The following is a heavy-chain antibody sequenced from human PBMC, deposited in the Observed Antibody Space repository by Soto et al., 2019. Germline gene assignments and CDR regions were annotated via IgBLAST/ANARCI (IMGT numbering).Heavy chain of an antibody. CDR3: ARGDRPRDYYYGMDV. J-gene: IGHJ6*02. D-gene: IGHD3-22*01. CDR2: MNPNSGNT. V-gene: IGHV1-8*01. CDR1: GYTVTSYD. Sequence: QVQLVQSGAEVKKPGASVKVSCKASGYTVTSYDINWVRQATGQGLEWMGWMNPNSGNTGYAQKFQGRVTMTRNTSISTAYMELSSLRSEDAAVYYCARGDRPRDYYYGMDVWGQGTTVTVSS.